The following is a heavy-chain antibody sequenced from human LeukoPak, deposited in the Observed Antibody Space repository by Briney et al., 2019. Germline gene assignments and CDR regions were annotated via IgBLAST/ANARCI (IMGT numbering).Heavy chain of an antibody. CDR1: GFTFSSYG. V-gene: IGHV3-30*18. D-gene: IGHD6-19*01. Sequence: TGGSLRLSCAASGFTFSSYGMHWVRQAPGKGLEWVAVISYDGSNKYYADSVKGRFTISRDNSKNTLYLQMNSLRAEDTAVYYCAKYGWDCWGQGTLVTVSS. J-gene: IGHJ4*02. CDR2: ISYDGSNK. CDR3: AKYGWDC.